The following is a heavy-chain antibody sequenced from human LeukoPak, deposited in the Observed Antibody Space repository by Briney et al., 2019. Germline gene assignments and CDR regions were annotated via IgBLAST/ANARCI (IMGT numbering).Heavy chain of an antibody. CDR1: GGSFSGYY. V-gene: IGHV4-39*01. Sequence: SETLSLTCAVYGGSFSGYYWGWIRQPPGKGLEWIGSIYYSGSTYYNPSLKSRVTISVDTSKNQFSLKLSSVTAADTAVYYCALAYCGGDCYWPNYFDYWGQGTLVTVSS. CDR2: IYYSGST. D-gene: IGHD2-21*02. J-gene: IGHJ4*02. CDR3: ALAYCGGDCYWPNYFDY.